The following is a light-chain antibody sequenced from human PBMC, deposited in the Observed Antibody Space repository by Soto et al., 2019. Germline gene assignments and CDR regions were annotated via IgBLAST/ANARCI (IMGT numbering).Light chain of an antibody. CDR3: QQYNNWPPKYT. CDR2: GAS. Sequence: EIVMTQSPVTLSVSPGGRATLSCRASQSVRSNLAWYQHKLGQAPRLLVYGASTRATGVPARFSGSGSGTEFTLTISSLQSEDFALYYCQQYNNWPPKYTFGQGTKLEIK. J-gene: IGKJ2*01. CDR1: QSVRSN. V-gene: IGKV3-15*01.